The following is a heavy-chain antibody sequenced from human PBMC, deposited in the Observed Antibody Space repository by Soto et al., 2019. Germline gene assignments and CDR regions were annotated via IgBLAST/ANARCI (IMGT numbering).Heavy chain of an antibody. CDR1: GGSISSYY. J-gene: IGHJ4*02. CDR3: ASNYYDSSGYYGVGFDY. CDR2: IYYSGST. V-gene: IGHV4-59*01. Sequence: PSETLSLTCTVSGGSISSYYWSWIRQPPGKGLEWIGYIYYSGSTNYNPSLKSRVTISVDTSKNQFSLKLSSVTAADTAVYYCASNYYDSSGYYGVGFDYWGQGTLVTVS. D-gene: IGHD3-22*01.